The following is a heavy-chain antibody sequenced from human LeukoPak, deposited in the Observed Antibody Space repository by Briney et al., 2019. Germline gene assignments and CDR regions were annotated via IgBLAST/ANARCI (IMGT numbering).Heavy chain of an antibody. CDR2: ISSSSSTI. CDR1: GFTFSSYS. D-gene: IGHD2-2*01. J-gene: IGHJ4*02. CDR3: ASYCSSTSCYVGDY. V-gene: IGHV3-48*01. Sequence: PGGSLRLSCAASGFTFSSYSMNWVRQAPGKGLEWVSYISSSSSTIYYADSVKGRFTISRDNAKNSLYLQMNSLRAEDTAVYYCASYCSSTSCYVGDYWGQGTLVTVSS.